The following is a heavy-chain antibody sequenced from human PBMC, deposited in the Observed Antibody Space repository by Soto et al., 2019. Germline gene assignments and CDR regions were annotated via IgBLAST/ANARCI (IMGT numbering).Heavy chain of an antibody. CDR2: ITWNSGKI. J-gene: IGHJ4*01. CDR3: VKDSYADFHRVLSTAEYFFDY. V-gene: IGHV3-9*01. D-gene: IGHD2-15*01. Sequence: PGGSLRLSCTASGFTFDDYAMHWVRQGPGRGLEWVSSITWNSGKIAYADSVKGRFTIARDDDNNSLYLQMNSLRPEGTALYYCVKDSYADFHRVLSTAEYFFDYWGHGTLVTVSS. CDR1: GFTFDDYA.